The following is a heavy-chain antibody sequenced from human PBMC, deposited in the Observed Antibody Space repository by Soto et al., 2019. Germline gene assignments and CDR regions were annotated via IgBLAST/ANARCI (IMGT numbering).Heavy chain of an antibody. J-gene: IGHJ4*02. CDR2: TGSGTGPG. CDR1: GGTFSTNP. V-gene: IGHV1-69*06. CDR3: ARRDSGGFYRYFDS. Sequence: QVQLVQSGAEVKKPGSSVKVSCKASGGTFSTNPISWVRQAPGQGLEWMGGTGSGTGPGNHAQKFQGRLTITVEKSTSTVYRELSSLSSEDTAVYYCARRDSGGFYRYFDSWGQGTLVTVSS. D-gene: IGHD2-15*01.